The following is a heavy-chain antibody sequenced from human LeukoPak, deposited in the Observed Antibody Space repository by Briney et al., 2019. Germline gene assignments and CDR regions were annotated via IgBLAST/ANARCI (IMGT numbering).Heavy chain of an antibody. CDR1: GYTFTCYG. CDR3: ARDSRRQMPGVLEWLPYDY. Sequence: GASVKVSCKASGYTFTCYGISWVRQAPGQGLEWMGWISAYNGNTNYAQKLQGRVTMTTDTSTSTAYMELRSLRSDDTAVYYCARDSRRQMPGVLEWLPYDYWGQGTLVTVSS. D-gene: IGHD3-3*01. V-gene: IGHV1-18*01. CDR2: ISAYNGNT. J-gene: IGHJ4*02.